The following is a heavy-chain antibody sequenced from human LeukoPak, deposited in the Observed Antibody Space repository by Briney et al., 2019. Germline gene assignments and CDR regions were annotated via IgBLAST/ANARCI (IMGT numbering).Heavy chain of an antibody. CDR2: IKQDGSEK. V-gene: IGHV3-7*01. CDR1: GFTFSTSW. CDR3: ARGDYFDRRFDF. Sequence: GGSLRLSCAASGFTFSTSWMNWVRQAPGKGLEWLADIKQDGSEKYYVDSVKGRFTVSRDNAKNSLYLQMNSLRAEDTAVYYCARGDYFDRRFDFWGQGTLVTVSS. D-gene: IGHD3-22*01. J-gene: IGHJ4*02.